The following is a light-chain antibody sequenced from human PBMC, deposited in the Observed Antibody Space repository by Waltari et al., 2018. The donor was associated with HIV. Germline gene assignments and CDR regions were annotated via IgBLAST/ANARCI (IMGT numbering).Light chain of an antibody. V-gene: IGKV1-39*01. CDR3: QQSYSTLGT. Sequence: DIQMTQSPSSLSASVGDRVTITCRASQGISNYLNWYQQRVGEAPNLLIFAASTLQSGVPPGFSGSGSGTDFTLTITSLQPEDFATYYCQQSYSTLGTFGQGTKVEI. J-gene: IGKJ1*01. CDR2: AAS. CDR1: QGISNY.